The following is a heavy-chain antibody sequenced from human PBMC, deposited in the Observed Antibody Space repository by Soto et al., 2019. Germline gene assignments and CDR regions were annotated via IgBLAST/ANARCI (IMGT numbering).Heavy chain of an antibody. CDR2: ISAYNGNT. CDR3: ATSIMGNGAFDI. CDR1: GYTFTSYG. J-gene: IGHJ3*02. Sequence: AASVKVSCKASGYTFTSYGISWVRQAPGQGLEWMGWISAYNGNTNYAQKLQGRVTMTTDTSTSTAYMELRSLRSDDTAVYYCATSIMGNGAFDIWGQGTMVTVSS. V-gene: IGHV1-18*01. D-gene: IGHD3-16*01.